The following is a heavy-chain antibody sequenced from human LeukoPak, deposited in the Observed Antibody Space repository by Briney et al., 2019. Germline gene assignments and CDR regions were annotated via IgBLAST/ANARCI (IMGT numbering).Heavy chain of an antibody. D-gene: IGHD3-10*01. CDR2: ISAYNGNT. J-gene: IGHJ5*02. CDR3: ARDGGWFGELFVNWFDP. Sequence: ASVKVSCKASGYTFTSYGISWVRQAPGQGLEWMGWISAYNGNTNYAQKLQGRVTMTTDTSTSTAYMELRSLRSDDTAVYYCARDGGWFGELFVNWFDPWGQGTLVTVSS. V-gene: IGHV1-18*01. CDR1: GYTFTSYG.